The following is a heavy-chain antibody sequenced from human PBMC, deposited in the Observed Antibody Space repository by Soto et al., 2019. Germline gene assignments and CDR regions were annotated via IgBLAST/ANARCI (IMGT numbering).Heavy chain of an antibody. CDR3: ARVPNWNYDGYFDY. V-gene: IGHV1-2*02. CDR2: INPNSGGT. Sequence: GTSLQVSCKASGYTFTGYYLHWVRQAPGQGLEWMGWINPNSGGTNYAQKFQGRVTMTRDTSISTAYMELSRLRSDDTAVYYCARVPNWNYDGYFDYWGQGTLVTVSS. CDR1: GYTFTGYY. D-gene: IGHD1-7*01. J-gene: IGHJ4*02.